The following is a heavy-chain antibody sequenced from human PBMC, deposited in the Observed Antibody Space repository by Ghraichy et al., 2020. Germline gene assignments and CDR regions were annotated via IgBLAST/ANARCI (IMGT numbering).Heavy chain of an antibody. Sequence: GGSLRLSCAASGFTFSSYSMNWVRQAPGKGLEWVSSISSSSYIYYADSVKGRFTISRDNAKNSLYLQMNSLRAEDTAVYYCAMSHYDSSGYSYYWGQGTLVTVSS. D-gene: IGHD3-22*01. CDR1: GFTFSSYS. J-gene: IGHJ4*02. CDR3: AMSHYDSSGYSYY. CDR2: ISSSSYI. V-gene: IGHV3-21*01.